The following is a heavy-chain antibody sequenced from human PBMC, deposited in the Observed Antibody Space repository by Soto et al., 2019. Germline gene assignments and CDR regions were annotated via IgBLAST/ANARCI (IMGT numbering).Heavy chain of an antibody. CDR2: IYYSGST. CDR1: AGSISSYY. CDR3: ARRQSGLGYWSGGSCYDSYWFDP. J-gene: IGHJ5*02. Sequence: SETLSLTCTVSAGSISSYYWSWIRQPPGKRLEWIGYIYYSGSTNYNPSLKSRVTISVDTSKNQFSLKLSSVTAADTAVYYCARRQSGLGYWSGGSCYDSYWFDPWGQGTMVTVSS. V-gene: IGHV4-59*01. D-gene: IGHD2-15*01.